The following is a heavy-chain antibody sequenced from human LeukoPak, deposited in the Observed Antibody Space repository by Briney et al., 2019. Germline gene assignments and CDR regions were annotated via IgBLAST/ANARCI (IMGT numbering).Heavy chain of an antibody. J-gene: IGHJ4*02. Sequence: PGGSLRLSCAASGFTFSSYAMSWVRQAPGKGLEWVSAISSGGGSTYYADSVKGRFTISRDNSKNTLYLQMNSLRAEDTAVYYCTKDYLGRTLRGIKSDYWGQGIPVTVSS. CDR3: TKDYLGRTLRGIKSDY. CDR1: GFTFSSYA. D-gene: IGHD3-10*01. CDR2: ISSGGGST. V-gene: IGHV3-23*01.